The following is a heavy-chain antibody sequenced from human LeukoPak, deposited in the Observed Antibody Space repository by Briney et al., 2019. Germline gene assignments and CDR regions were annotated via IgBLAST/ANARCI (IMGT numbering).Heavy chain of an antibody. CDR2: INTNTGNP. V-gene: IGHV7-4-1*02. D-gene: IGHD6-13*01. CDR1: GYKFTDYY. J-gene: IGHJ4*02. CDR3: ARVDSSSWYWSNDY. Sequence: GASVRVSCKASGYKFTDYYIYWVRQAPGQGLGWMGWINTNTGNPTYAQGFTGRFVFSLDTSVSTAYLQISSLKAEDTAVYYCARVDSSSWYWSNDYWGQGTLVTVSS.